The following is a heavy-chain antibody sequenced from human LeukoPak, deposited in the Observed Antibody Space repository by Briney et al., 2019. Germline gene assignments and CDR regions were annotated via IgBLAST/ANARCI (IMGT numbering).Heavy chain of an antibody. CDR2: ISSSSSYI. J-gene: IGHJ3*02. Sequence: GGSLRLSCAASGFTFSSYSMNWVRQAPGKGLEWVSSISSSSSYIYYADSVKGRFTISRDNAKNSLYLQMNSLRAEDTAVYYCARDRSGLRYFDWFTYAFDIWGQGTMVTVSS. D-gene: IGHD3-9*01. CDR1: GFTFSSYS. CDR3: ARDRSGLRYFDWFTYAFDI. V-gene: IGHV3-21*01.